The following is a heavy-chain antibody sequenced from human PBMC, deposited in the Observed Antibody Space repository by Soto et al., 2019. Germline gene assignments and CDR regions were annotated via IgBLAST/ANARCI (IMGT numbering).Heavy chain of an antibody. Sequence: GSLRLSCAASGFICSSYDMSWVREAPGKGLEWVSTILVDGRTFYVDSVKGRFTISRDSSQNTVYLQMNSLTAGDTALYYCAKATATGGGAFDICGQGTMVTVSS. J-gene: IGHJ3*02. D-gene: IGHD2-8*02. CDR3: AKATATGGGAFDI. CDR1: GFICSSYD. CDR2: ILVDGRT. V-gene: IGHV3-23*01.